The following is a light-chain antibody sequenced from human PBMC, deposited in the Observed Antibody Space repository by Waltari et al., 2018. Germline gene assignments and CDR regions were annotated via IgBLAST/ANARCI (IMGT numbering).Light chain of an antibody. J-gene: IGLJ3*02. CDR1: RANSGSNN. Sequence: QSVLPQPPSASGAPGPWGTLPCPGSRANSGSNNPHWYQQLPGTAPNTLIYSNTQRPSGVPDRFSGSKSGTSASLAISGLQSEDEADYYCAAWDDSLNGWVFGGGTKLTVL. V-gene: IGLV1-44*01. CDR2: SNT. CDR3: AAWDDSLNGWV.